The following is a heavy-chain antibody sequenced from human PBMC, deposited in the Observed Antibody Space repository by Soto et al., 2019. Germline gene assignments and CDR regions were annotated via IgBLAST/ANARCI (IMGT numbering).Heavy chain of an antibody. CDR3: ARDIRGYSRALDY. CDR1: GASVSDGTSY. CDR2: IYHSGST. Sequence: SETLSLTCTVSGASVSDGTSYWSWILQPPGNGLEWIGYIYHSGSTNYNPSLKSRVTMSVEPSKNQFSLKLSSVTGADTAVYYCARDIRGYSRALDYWGQGTLVTVSS. D-gene: IGHD5-18*01. V-gene: IGHV4-61*01. J-gene: IGHJ4*02.